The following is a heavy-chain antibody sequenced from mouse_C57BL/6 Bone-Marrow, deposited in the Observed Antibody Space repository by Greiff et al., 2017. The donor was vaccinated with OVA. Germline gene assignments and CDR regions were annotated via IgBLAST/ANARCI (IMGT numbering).Heavy chain of an antibody. V-gene: IGHV1-55*01. CDR3: ARSNYGSSYWYFDV. J-gene: IGHJ1*03. CDR1: GYTFTSYW. D-gene: IGHD1-1*01. CDR2: IYPGSGST. Sequence: QVQLQQPGAELVKPGASVKMSCKASGYTFTSYWITWVKQRPGQGLEWIGDIYPGSGSTNYNEKLKSKATLTVDTSSSTAYMQLSSLTSEDSAVYYCARSNYGSSYWYFDVWGTGTTVTVSS.